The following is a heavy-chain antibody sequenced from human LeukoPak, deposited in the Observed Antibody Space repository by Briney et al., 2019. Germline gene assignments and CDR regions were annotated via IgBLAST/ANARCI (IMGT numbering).Heavy chain of an antibody. Sequence: GGSLRLSCAASGFTVSSNYMSWVRQAPGKGLEWVSVIYSGGSTYYADSVKGRFTISRDNSKNTLYLQMNSLRAEDTAVYYCARVGQQLPTLFGPWGQGTLVTVSS. CDR3: ARVGQQLPTLFGP. J-gene: IGHJ5*02. D-gene: IGHD6-13*01. V-gene: IGHV3-53*01. CDR1: GFTVSSNY. CDR2: IYSGGST.